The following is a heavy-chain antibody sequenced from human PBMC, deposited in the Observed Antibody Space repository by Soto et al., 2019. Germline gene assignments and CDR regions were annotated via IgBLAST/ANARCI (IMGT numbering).Heavy chain of an antibody. CDR2: IASDGSKK. D-gene: IGHD5-12*01. CDR3: ARGGRGSDY. CDR1: GFTFNNYG. V-gene: IGHV3-30*03. J-gene: IGHJ4*02. Sequence: GSLRLSCAASGFTFNNYGIHWVRQTPGQGLEWVAVIASDGSKKYYADSVKGRFTISRDNSKNTLYLQMSSLRVEDTAVYYCARGGRGSDYWGQGTLVTVSS.